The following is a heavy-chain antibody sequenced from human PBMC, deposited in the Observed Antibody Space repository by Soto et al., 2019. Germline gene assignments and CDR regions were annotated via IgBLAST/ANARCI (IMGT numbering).Heavy chain of an antibody. J-gene: IGHJ4*02. CDR1: GFPFSTYG. D-gene: IGHD2-2*01. Sequence: EVQLLQSGGGLVQPGGSLRLSCSASGFPFSTYGMSWVRQAPGKGLEWVASISNEGTTTYYADSVKGRLTISRDNSKNTVYLQMDSLGADDTAVYYCAKGGHDTSWSEGYWGQGTLVIVSS. V-gene: IGHV3-23*01. CDR3: AKGGHDTSWSEGY. CDR2: ISNEGTTT.